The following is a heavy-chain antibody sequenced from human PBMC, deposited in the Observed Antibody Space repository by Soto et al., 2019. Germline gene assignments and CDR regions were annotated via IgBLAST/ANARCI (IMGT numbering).Heavy chain of an antibody. CDR1: GYTFTSYD. Sequence: GASVKVSCKASGYTFTSYDINWVRQATGQGLEWMGWMNPNSGNTGYAQKFQGRVTMTRNTSISTAYMELSSLRSEDTAVYYCARGDHYYYDFWSGSNWFDLWGQGSLDTVSS. J-gene: IGHJ5*02. V-gene: IGHV1-8*01. CDR2: MNPNSGNT. D-gene: IGHD3-3*01. CDR3: ARGDHYYYDFWSGSNWFDL.